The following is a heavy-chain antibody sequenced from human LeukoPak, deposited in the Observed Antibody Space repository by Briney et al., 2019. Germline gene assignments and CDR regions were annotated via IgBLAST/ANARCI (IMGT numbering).Heavy chain of an antibody. V-gene: IGHV1-2*02. CDR1: GYTFSAYY. D-gene: IGHD6-13*01. Sequence: ASLKVSCKGSGYTFSAYYIHWLRQAPGQGPEWMGWISPQSFDTNYAQKFQGRVTMTTATSMNTVFMELSRLSSDDTAVYYCAREGDIAAALFDNWGQGTLVTVSS. CDR3: AREGDIAAALFDN. J-gene: IGHJ4*02. CDR2: ISPQSFDT.